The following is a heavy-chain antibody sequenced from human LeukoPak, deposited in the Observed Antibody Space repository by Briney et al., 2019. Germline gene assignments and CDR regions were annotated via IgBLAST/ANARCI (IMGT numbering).Heavy chain of an antibody. CDR1: GGSISSSSYY. J-gene: IGHJ4*02. V-gene: IGHV4-39*01. D-gene: IGHD6-6*01. CDR2: IYYSGST. CDR3: ARVSIAARPGLDY. Sequence: SETLSLTCTVSGGSISSSSYYWGWIRQPPGKGLGWIGSIYYSGSTYYNPSLKSRVTISVDTSKNQFSLKLSSVTAADTAVYYCARVSIAARPGLDYWGQGTLVTVSS.